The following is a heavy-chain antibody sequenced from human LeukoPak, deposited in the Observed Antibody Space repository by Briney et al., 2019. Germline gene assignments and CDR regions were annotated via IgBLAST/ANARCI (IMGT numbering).Heavy chain of an antibody. CDR2: IEKDASNT. D-gene: IGHD1-1*01. CDR3: AKREGALLENWKFDF. Sequence: GSLRLSCAASGFTFSNYAMSWVRQAPGKMLECVSTIEKDASNTYYADSVKGRVTISRDNSKNTLYLQMNSLRAEDTAIFYCAKREGALLENWKFDFWGRGTLVTVSS. V-gene: IGHV3-23*05. J-gene: IGHJ2*01. CDR1: GFTFSNYA.